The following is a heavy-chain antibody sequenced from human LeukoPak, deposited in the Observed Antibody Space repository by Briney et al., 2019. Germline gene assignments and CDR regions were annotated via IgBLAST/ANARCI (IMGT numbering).Heavy chain of an antibody. V-gene: IGHV3-7*01. CDR1: GGSISTSSYF. D-gene: IGHD6-13*01. Sequence: PSETLPLTCTVSGGSISTSSYFWAWVRQPPGKGLEWVANIKQDGSEKYYVDSVEGRFTISRDNAKYSLFLHLNSLRVEDTAVYYCARVDGSSSCPDYWGQGTLVTVSS. CDR2: IKQDGSEK. CDR3: ARVDGSSSCPDY. J-gene: IGHJ4*02.